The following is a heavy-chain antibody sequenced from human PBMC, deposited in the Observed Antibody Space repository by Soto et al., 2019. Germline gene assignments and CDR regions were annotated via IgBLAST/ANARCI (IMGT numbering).Heavy chain of an antibody. Sequence: QVQLVQSGAEVKKPGASVKVSCKASGYTFTSYGISWVRQAPGQGLEWMGWISAYNGNTNYAQKLQGRVTMTTDTSTSTTYMELRSLRSRDPAVYYCARWGRDCSSTSCSHFDYGGQGTLVTVSS. CDR1: GYTFTSYG. CDR2: ISAYNGNT. D-gene: IGHD2-2*01. CDR3: ARWGRDCSSTSCSHFDY. V-gene: IGHV1-18*01. J-gene: IGHJ4*02.